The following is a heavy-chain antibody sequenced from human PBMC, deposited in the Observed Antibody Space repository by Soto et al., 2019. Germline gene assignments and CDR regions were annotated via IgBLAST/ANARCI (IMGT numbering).Heavy chain of an antibody. D-gene: IGHD1-7*01. CDR3: AKERGPELSATIVTHV. J-gene: IGHJ3*01. V-gene: IGHV3-48*03. Sequence: PGGSLRLSCVGSGFTFSNSEINWVRQAPGKGLEWISYIRHSAHIYYADAVKGRFTIYRDNAKNSVYLQMNSLRVEDTAVYYCAKERGPELSATIVTHVWGQGILVTVSS. CDR1: GFTFSNSE. CDR2: IRHSAHI.